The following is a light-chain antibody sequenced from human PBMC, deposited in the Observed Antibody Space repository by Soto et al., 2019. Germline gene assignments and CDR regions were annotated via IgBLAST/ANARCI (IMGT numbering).Light chain of an antibody. J-gene: IGLJ1*01. CDR3: CSYAGSYTFAV. V-gene: IGLV2-11*01. CDR1: SSDVGGYNY. CDR2: DVS. Sequence: QSALTQPRSVSGSPGQSVIISCSGTSSDVGGYNYVSWYQQHPGKAPKLMIYDVSKRPSGVPDRFSGSKSGNTASLTISGLQAEDEADYYCCSYAGSYTFAVFGTGTKLTVL.